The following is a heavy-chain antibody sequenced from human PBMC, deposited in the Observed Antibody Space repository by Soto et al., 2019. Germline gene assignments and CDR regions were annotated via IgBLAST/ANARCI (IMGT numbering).Heavy chain of an antibody. Sequence: PGGSLRLSCAASGFTFSSYEMNWVRQAPGKGLEWVSYISSSGSTIYYADSVKGRFTISRDNAKNSLYLQMNSLRAEDTAVYYCARASLALYSSGWYYDYWGQGTLVTVSS. V-gene: IGHV3-48*03. J-gene: IGHJ4*02. CDR2: ISSSGSTI. CDR3: ARASLALYSSGWYYDY. D-gene: IGHD6-19*01. CDR1: GFTFSSYE.